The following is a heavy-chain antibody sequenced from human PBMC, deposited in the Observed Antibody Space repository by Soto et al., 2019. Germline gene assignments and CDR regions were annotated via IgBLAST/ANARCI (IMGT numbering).Heavy chain of an antibody. CDR1: GGSISSYY. Sequence: TLPETLSLTCTVSGGSISSYYWSWIRQPPGKGLEWIGYIYYSGSTNYNPSLKSRVTISVDTSKNQFSLKLSSVTAADTAVYYCARVGYCSGGSCYFSYYYGMDVWGQGTTVTVSS. J-gene: IGHJ6*02. CDR3: ARVGYCSGGSCYFSYYYGMDV. D-gene: IGHD2-15*01. CDR2: IYYSGST. V-gene: IGHV4-59*01.